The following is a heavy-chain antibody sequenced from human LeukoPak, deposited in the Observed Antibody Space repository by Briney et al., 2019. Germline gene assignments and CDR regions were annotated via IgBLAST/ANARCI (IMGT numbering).Heavy chain of an antibody. D-gene: IGHD3-22*01. V-gene: IGHV3-74*01. CDR2: INSDGSST. J-gene: IGHJ4*02. CDR1: GFTFSSYS. CDR3: ARDGGGDYYDSSDNFDY. Sequence: GGSLRLSCAVSGFTFSSYSMNWVRQAPGKGLVWVSRINSDGSSTSYADSVKGRFTISRDNAKNTLYLRMNSLRAEDTAVYYCARDGGGDYYDSSDNFDYWGQGTLVTVSS.